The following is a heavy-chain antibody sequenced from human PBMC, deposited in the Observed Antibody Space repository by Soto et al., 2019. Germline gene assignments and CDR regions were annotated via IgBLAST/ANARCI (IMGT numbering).Heavy chain of an antibody. Sequence: QVQLQESGPGLVKPSQTLSLTCTVSGGSISSGGYYWSWIRQHPGKGLEWIGYMYYSVSTYYNPSLKPRVTISVDTSKNQFSLKLSSVTAADTAVYYCARARGVPTIRIDYWGQGTLVTVSS. CDR1: GGSISSGGYY. J-gene: IGHJ4*02. CDR2: MYYSVST. D-gene: IGHD5-12*01. CDR3: ARARGVPTIRIDY. V-gene: IGHV4-31*03.